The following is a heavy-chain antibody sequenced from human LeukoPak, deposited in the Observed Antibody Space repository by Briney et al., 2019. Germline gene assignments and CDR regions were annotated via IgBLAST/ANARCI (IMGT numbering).Heavy chain of an antibody. V-gene: IGHV3-30*18. CDR1: GFTFSNFG. CDR2: ISYDGSHT. CDR3: AKAKEDGYTSGWHSFDY. D-gene: IGHD6-19*01. Sequence: GGSLRLSCAASGFTFSNFGMHWVRQVPGKGLEWVAVISYDGSHTYYADAVKGRFTISRDTSKSTLYLQMNSLRADDTAVYYCAKAKEDGYTSGWHSFDYWGQGTLVTVSS. J-gene: IGHJ4*02.